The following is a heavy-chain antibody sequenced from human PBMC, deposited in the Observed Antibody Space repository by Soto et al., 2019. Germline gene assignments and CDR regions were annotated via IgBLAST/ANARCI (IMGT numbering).Heavy chain of an antibody. V-gene: IGHV5-51*01. CDR1: GYSFISYW. CDR2: IYPGDSDT. CDR3: ARLGGDGSGSYYNGAFDI. J-gene: IGHJ3*02. D-gene: IGHD3-10*01. Sequence: PGESLKISCKGSGYSFISYWIGWVRQMPGKGLEWMGIIYPGDSDTRYSPSFQGQVTISADKSISTAYLQWSSLKASDTAMYYCARLGGDGSGSYYNGAFDIWGQGTMVTLSS.